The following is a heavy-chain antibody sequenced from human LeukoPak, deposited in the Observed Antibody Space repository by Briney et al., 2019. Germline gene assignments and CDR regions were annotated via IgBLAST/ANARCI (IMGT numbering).Heavy chain of an antibody. D-gene: IGHD3-22*01. CDR2: IYYSGST. CDR1: GGSISSSSYY. J-gene: IGHJ4*02. Sequence: SETLSLTCTVSGGSISSSSYYWGWIRQPPGKGLEWIGSIYYSGSTYYNPSLKSRVTISVDTSKNQFSLKLSSVTAADTAVYYCASSGPLSSSGYLLWWGQGTLVTVSS. V-gene: IGHV4-39*01. CDR3: ASSGPLSSSGYLLW.